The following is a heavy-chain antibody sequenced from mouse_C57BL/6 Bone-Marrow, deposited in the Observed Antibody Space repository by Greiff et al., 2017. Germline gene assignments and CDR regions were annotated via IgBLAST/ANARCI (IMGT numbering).Heavy chain of an antibody. CDR1: GYSFTDYN. V-gene: IGHV1-39*01. J-gene: IGHJ4*01. Sequence: VQLQQSGPELVKPGASVMISCKASGYSFTDYNMNWVKQSNGKSLEWIGVITPNYGTPSDNQKFKGKATLTVDQSASTAYMPLNSLTSEDSAVYYCARKGYYPYAMDYRGQGTSVTVSS. CDR2: ITPNYGTP. D-gene: IGHD2-3*01. CDR3: ARKGYYPYAMDY.